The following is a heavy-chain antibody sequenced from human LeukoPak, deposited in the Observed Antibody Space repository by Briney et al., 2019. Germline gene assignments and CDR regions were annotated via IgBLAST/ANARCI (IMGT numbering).Heavy chain of an antibody. CDR3: ARTSGYDYSFDY. CDR1: GASVSSGSYY. CDR2: IYYSGST. Sequence: SETLSLTCTVSGASVSSGSYYWSWIRQPPGKGLEWFGYIYYSGSTNYNPSLKSRFTISVDTSKNQFSLKLSSVTAADTAVYYCARTSGYDYSFDYWGQGTLVTVSS. V-gene: IGHV4-61*01. D-gene: IGHD5-12*01. J-gene: IGHJ4*02.